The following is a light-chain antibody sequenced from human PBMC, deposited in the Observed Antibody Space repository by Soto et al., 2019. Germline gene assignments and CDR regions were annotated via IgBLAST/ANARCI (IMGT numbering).Light chain of an antibody. Sequence: QSVLTQPASVSESPGQSITISCSGTSSDVGGYDYVSWYQQHSGKAPKLMIFDVSDRPSGVSNRFSGSKSGSTASRTISGLQAEDEADYYCSSYRSSDILIFGGGTKLTVL. CDR2: DVS. CDR1: SSDVGGYDY. V-gene: IGLV2-14*03. CDR3: SSYRSSDILI. J-gene: IGLJ2*01.